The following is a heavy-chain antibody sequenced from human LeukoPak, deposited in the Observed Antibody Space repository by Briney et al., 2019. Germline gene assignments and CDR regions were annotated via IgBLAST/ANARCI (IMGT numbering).Heavy chain of an antibody. CDR3: ARIGYSSGWYFSDAFDI. V-gene: IGHV3-30*03. Sequence: GKSLRLSCAASGFTFNNYGMHWVRQAPGKGLEWVAVISYDGRNIHYPDSVKGRFTISRDISTDTLWLQMDSLRTEDTAVYYCARIGYSSGWYFSDAFDIWGQGTMVTVSS. CDR1: GFTFNNYG. CDR2: ISYDGRNI. D-gene: IGHD6-19*01. J-gene: IGHJ3*02.